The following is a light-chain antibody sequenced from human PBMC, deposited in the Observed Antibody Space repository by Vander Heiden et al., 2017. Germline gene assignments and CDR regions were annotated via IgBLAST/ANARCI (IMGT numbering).Light chain of an antibody. CDR3: QQSYSTPRLT. V-gene: IGKV1-39*01. CDR2: AAS. J-gene: IGKJ4*01. Sequence: DIQMTQSPSSLSASVGDRVTITCRASQSISSYLNWYQQKPGKAPKLLIYAASSLQSGVPSRFSGSGSGTDFTLTISSLHPEDFATYYCQQSYSTPRLTFGGGTKVEIK. CDR1: QSISSY.